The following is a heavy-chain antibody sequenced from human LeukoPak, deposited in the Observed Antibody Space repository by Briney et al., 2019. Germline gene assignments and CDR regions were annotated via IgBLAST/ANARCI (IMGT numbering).Heavy chain of an antibody. D-gene: IGHD2-2*03. V-gene: IGHV3-30-3*01. CDR2: ISYDGSNK. CDR3: ARDGYCSSTSCYYYYYYMDV. Sequence: GGSLRLSCAASGFTFSSYAMHWVRQAPGKGLEWVAVISYDGSNKYYADSVKGRFTISRDNSKNTLYLQVNSLRAEDTVVYYCARDGYCSSTSCYYYYYYMDVWGKGTTVTVSS. CDR1: GFTFSSYA. J-gene: IGHJ6*03.